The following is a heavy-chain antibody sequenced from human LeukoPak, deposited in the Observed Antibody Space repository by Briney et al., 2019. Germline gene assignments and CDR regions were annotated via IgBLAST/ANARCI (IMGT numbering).Heavy chain of an antibody. CDR2: IDKKDKGYATAT. CDR3: TRDSGTYNWFDP. CDR1: GFTFSGSA. J-gene: IGHJ5*02. Sequence: GGPLKLSCAASGFTFSGSAIHWVRHSSGKGLEWVAQIDKKDKGYATATAYAASVKGRFTISRDDSINTAYLQMKSLKTEDTALYYCTRDSGTYNWFDPWGQGTLVTVSS. D-gene: IGHD1-26*01. V-gene: IGHV3-73*01.